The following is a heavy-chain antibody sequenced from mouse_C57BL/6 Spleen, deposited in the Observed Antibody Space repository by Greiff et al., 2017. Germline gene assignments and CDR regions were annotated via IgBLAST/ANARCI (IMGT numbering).Heavy chain of an antibody. Sequence: LQESGAELARPGASVKMSCKASGYTFTSYTMHWVKQRPGQGLEWIGYINPSSGYTKYNQKFKDKATLTADKSSSTAYMQLSSLTSEDSAVYYCARSKFYYYDPYYYAMDYWGQGTSVTVSS. J-gene: IGHJ4*01. CDR2: INPSSGYT. V-gene: IGHV1-4*01. CDR1: GYTFTSYT. D-gene: IGHD1-1*01. CDR3: ARSKFYYYDPYYYAMDY.